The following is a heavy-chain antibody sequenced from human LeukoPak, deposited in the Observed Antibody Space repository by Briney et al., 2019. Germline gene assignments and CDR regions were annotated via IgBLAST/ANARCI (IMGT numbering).Heavy chain of an antibody. V-gene: IGHV1-8*03. Sequence: ASVKVSCKASGYTFTSYDIHWVRQATGQGLEWLGWMNPNSGTTAYAQKFQGRVTITRNTSISTAYMELSSLRSEDTAVYYCARDSHLGLGWFDTWGQGTLVTVSS. CDR1: GYTFTSYD. CDR2: MNPNSGTT. D-gene: IGHD7-27*01. CDR3: ARDSHLGLGWFDT. J-gene: IGHJ5*02.